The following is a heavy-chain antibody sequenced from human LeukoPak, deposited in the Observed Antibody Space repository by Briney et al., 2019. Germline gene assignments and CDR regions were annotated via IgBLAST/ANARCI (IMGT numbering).Heavy chain of an antibody. J-gene: IGHJ4*02. CDR2: VSYDGSKR. CDR1: GFNFSRYA. D-gene: IGHD2-21*02. V-gene: IGHV3-30*04. CDR3: ARGPPQANCGGDCHYYFDS. Sequence: GGSLRLSCATSGFNFSRYAFYWVRQTPGEGLEWVAIVSYDGSKRSYVDSVKGRFIVSRDNSKNTLYLYLNSLRVEDTAVYFCARGPPQANCGGDCHYYFDSWGQGTLVTVSS.